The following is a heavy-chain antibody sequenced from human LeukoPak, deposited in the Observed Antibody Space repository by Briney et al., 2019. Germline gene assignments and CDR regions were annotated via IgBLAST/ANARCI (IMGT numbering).Heavy chain of an antibody. CDR3: ARDLHLYSSGPGV. D-gene: IGHD6-19*01. J-gene: IGHJ6*04. Sequence: PSQTLSLTCTVSGGSISSGSYYWSWIRQPAGKGLEWIGRIYTSGSTNYNPSLKSRVTISVDTSKNQFSLKLSSVTAADTAVYYCARDLHLYSSGPGVWGKGTTVTISS. CDR1: GGSISSGSYY. CDR2: IYTSGST. V-gene: IGHV4-61*02.